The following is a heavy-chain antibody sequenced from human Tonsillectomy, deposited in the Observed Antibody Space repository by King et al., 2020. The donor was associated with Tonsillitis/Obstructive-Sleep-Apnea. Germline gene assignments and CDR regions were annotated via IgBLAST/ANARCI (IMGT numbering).Heavy chain of an antibody. D-gene: IGHD3-22*01. CDR1: GYTFTSYG. CDR3: ARDLGYYDSSGYPPFDY. CDR2: ISAYNGNT. J-gene: IGHJ4*02. V-gene: IGHV1-18*01. Sequence: VQLVESGAEVKKPGASVKVSCKASGYTFTSYGISWVRQAPGQGLEWMGWISAYNGNTNYAQKLQGRVTMTTDTSTSTAYMELRSLRSYDTAVYYCARDLGYYDSSGYPPFDYWGQGTLVTVSS.